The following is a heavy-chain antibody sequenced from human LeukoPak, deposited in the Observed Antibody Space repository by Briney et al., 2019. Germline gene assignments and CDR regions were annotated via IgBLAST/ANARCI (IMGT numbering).Heavy chain of an antibody. CDR3: ARVGCSGGRCPGYGMDV. CDR2: ISSSSSYI. V-gene: IGHV3-21*01. Sequence: GGSLRLSCAASGFTFSSYSMNWVRQAPGKGLEWVSSISSSSSYIYYADSVKGRFTISRDNAKNSLYLQMNSLRVEDRAVYYCARVGCSGGRCPGYGMDVWGQGTTVTVSS. D-gene: IGHD2-15*01. CDR1: GFTFSSYS. J-gene: IGHJ6*02.